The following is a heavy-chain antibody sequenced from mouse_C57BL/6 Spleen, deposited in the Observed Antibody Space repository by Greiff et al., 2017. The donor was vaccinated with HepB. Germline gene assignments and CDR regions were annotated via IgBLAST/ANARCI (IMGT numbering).Heavy chain of an antibody. Sequence: DVRLVESGGGLVQPGGSMKLSCGASGFTFSNYWMNWVRQSPEKGLEWVAQIRLKSDNYATHYAEAVKGRFTISREDSKRSVYLQMNNLRAEDTGIYYCTAGSSSFAFWGQGTLVTVSA. V-gene: IGHV6-3*01. CDR3: TAGSSSFAF. CDR1: GFTFSNYW. D-gene: IGHD1-1*01. J-gene: IGHJ3*01. CDR2: IRLKSDNYAT.